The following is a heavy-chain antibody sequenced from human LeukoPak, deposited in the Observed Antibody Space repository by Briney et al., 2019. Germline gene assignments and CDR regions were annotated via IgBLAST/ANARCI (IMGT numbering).Heavy chain of an antibody. CDR3: ARETYDSSGSLDY. V-gene: IGHV3-21*01. J-gene: IGHJ4*02. D-gene: IGHD3-22*01. CDR2: ISSSSSYI. CDR1: GVIFSSVV. Sequence: GGGLRLSCAASGVIFSSVVMNWVRQAPGKGLEWVSSISSSSSYIYYAESVKGRFTISRDNAKHSLYLQMTTLRAEDTALYYCARETYDSSGSLDYWAQGPLVPVSS.